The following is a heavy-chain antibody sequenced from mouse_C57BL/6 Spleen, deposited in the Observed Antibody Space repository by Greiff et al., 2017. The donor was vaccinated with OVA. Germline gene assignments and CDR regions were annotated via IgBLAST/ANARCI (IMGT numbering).Heavy chain of an antibody. CDR2: ISNGGGST. V-gene: IGHV5-12*01. D-gene: IGHD2-12*01. CDR3: ARQGNSFYYYAMDY. Sequence: EVQRVESGGGLVQPGGSLKLSCAASGFTFSDYYMYWVRQTPEKRLEWVAYISNGGGSTYYPDTVKGRFTISRDNAKNTLYLQMSRLKSEDTAMYYCARQGNSFYYYAMDYWGQGTSVTVSS. J-gene: IGHJ4*01. CDR1: GFTFSDYY.